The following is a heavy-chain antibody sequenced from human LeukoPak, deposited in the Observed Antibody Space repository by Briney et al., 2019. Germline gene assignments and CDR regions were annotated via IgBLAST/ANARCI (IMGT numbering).Heavy chain of an antibody. CDR3: ARVPVDTAMGTLGY. D-gene: IGHD5-18*01. J-gene: IGHJ4*02. V-gene: IGHV1-18*01. CDR2: ISAYNGNT. CDR1: GYTFTSYG. Sequence: ASVKVSCKASGYTFTSYGISWVRQAPGQGLEWMGWISAYNGNTNYAQKLQGRVTMTTDTSTSTAYMELRSLRSDDTAVYYCARVPVDTAMGTLGYWGQGTLVTVSS.